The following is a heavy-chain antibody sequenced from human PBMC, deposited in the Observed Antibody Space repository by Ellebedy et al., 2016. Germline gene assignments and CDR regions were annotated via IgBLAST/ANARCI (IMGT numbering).Heavy chain of an antibody. V-gene: IGHV3-11*01. CDR1: GFTVSSNY. D-gene: IGHD2/OR15-2a*01. J-gene: IGHJ6*02. Sequence: GGSLRLXXAASGFTVSSNYMSWIRQPPGKGLEWAASISDGGTTVYYTDSVKGRFTISRDNARDSLYLHMKSLRAEDTAVYYCARARIDSQDYYYGMDVWGQGTTVTVSS. CDR2: ISDGGTTV. CDR3: ARARIDSQDYYYGMDV.